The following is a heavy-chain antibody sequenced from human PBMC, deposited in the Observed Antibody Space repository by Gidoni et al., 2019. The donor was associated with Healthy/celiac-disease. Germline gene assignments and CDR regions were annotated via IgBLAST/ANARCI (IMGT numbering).Heavy chain of an antibody. J-gene: IGHJ4*02. V-gene: IGHV2-5*01. D-gene: IGHD1-20*01. CDR3: AHSAYNTDTGAYYFDY. CDR1: GFSLSTSGVG. CDR2: IYWNDDK. Sequence: QITLKESGPTLVKPTQTLTLTCTFSGFSLSTSGVGVGWIRQPPGKALEWLALIYWNDDKRYSPSLKSRLTIIKDTSKNQVVLTMTNMDPVDTATYYCAHSAYNTDTGAYYFDYWGQGTLVTVSS.